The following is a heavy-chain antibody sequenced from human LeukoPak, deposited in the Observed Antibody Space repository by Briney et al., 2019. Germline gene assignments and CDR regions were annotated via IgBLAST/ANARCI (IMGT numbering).Heavy chain of an antibody. Sequence: WASVKVSCKASGYTFTSYAMHWVRQAPGQRLEWMGWINAGNGNTKYSQTFQGRVTITRDTSASTAYMELSSLRSEDTAVYYCAREGPGITMVRGVIITFGYYGMDVWGKGTTVTVSS. CDR1: GYTFTSYA. CDR3: AREGPGITMVRGVIITFGYYGMDV. CDR2: INAGNGNT. D-gene: IGHD3-10*01. J-gene: IGHJ6*04. V-gene: IGHV1-3*01.